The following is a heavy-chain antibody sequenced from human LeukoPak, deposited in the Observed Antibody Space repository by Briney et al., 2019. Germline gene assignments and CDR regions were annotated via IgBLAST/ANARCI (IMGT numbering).Heavy chain of an antibody. J-gene: IGHJ4*02. V-gene: IGHV4-34*01. CDR2: INHSGST. Sequence: SETLSLTCAVYGGSFSGYYWSWIRQPPGKGLEWIGEINHSGSTNYNPSLKSRVTISVDRSKNQFSLKLRSVTAADTAVYYCARQSSYRSGSYYYWGQGTLVTVSS. D-gene: IGHD3-10*01. CDR1: GGSFSGYY. CDR3: ARQSSYRSGSYYY.